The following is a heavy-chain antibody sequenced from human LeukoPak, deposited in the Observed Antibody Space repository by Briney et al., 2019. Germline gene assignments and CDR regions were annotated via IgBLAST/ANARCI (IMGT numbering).Heavy chain of an antibody. CDR2: IYSDGST. Sequence: GGSLRLSCAASGFTVSSSYMSWVRQAPGKGLEWVSVIYSDGSTYYADSVKGRFTISRDNSKNTLYLQMNSLRAEDTAVYYCAKHYYGSGSPEYYFDYWGLGTLVTVSS. CDR1: GFTVSSSY. CDR3: AKHYYGSGSPEYYFDY. D-gene: IGHD3-10*01. V-gene: IGHV3-53*01. J-gene: IGHJ4*02.